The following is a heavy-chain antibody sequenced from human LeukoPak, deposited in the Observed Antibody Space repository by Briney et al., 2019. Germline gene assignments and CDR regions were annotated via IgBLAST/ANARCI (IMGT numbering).Heavy chain of an antibody. V-gene: IGHV1-2*02. Sequence: ASVKVSCKASRYTFTGYYMHWVRQAPGQGLEWMGWINPNSGGTNYAQKFQGRVTMTRDTSISTAYMELSRLRSDDTAVYYCARSSSGWYPHYFDYWGQGTLVTVSS. CDR1: RYTFTGYY. CDR3: ARSSSGWYPHYFDY. CDR2: INPNSGGT. D-gene: IGHD6-19*01. J-gene: IGHJ4*02.